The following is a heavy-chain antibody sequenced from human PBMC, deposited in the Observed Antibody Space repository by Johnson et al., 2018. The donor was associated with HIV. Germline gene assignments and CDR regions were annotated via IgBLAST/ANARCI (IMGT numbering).Heavy chain of an antibody. D-gene: IGHD6-19*01. J-gene: IGHJ3*01. V-gene: IGHV3-74*03. CDR2: IYSDGSDT. CDR1: GFTFSSYA. CDR3: ARKQWLEIPSDAFDV. Sequence: EVQLVESGGGLVQPGGSLRLSCAASGFTFSSYAMDWVRQTPGKGLAWVARIYSDGSDTAYADSVKGRFTISRDNAKKTLYLQMNSLRAKDTAVYYCARKQWLEIPSDAFDVWGQGTMVTVSS.